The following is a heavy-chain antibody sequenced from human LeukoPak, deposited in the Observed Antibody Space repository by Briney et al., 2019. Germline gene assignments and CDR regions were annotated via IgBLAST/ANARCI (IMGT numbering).Heavy chain of an antibody. V-gene: IGHV3-23*01. Sequence: GGSLRLSCVGSGFIFRSYAVTWVRQAPGKGLEWVSSITANRDATYYADSVKGRFTISRDNSKNTLYLQMSSLRAEDTAVYYCATFGVIVRNDYLDYWGRGALVAVSS. CDR2: ITANRDAT. CDR1: GFIFRSYA. J-gene: IGHJ4*02. CDR3: ATFGVIVRNDYLDY. D-gene: IGHD3-3*01.